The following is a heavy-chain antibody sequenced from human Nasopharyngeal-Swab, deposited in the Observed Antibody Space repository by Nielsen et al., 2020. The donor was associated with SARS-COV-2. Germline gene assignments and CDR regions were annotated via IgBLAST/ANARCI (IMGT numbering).Heavy chain of an antibody. D-gene: IGHD3-9*01. V-gene: IGHV4-39*07. Sequence: RQAPGKGLEWIGSIYYSGSTYYNPSLKSRVTISVDTSKNQFSLKLSSVTAADTAVYYCARGKILRYFDWLLYPFDYWGQGTLVTVSS. CDR2: IYYSGST. J-gene: IGHJ4*02. CDR3: ARGKILRYFDWLLYPFDY.